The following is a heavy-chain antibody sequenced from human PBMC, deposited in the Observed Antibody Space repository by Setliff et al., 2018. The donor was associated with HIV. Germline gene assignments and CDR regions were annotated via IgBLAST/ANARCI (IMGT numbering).Heavy chain of an antibody. CDR2: ISYDGNKK. CDR3: ASSYPNYNYGNYDFWSGYYHDDAFDI. Sequence: GGSLRLSCAAPAFTFSNYNIHWVRQAPGKGLEWVASISYDGNKKYYADSVKGRFTISRDNSKNTLYLKMDSLRTEDTAVYYCASSYPNYNYGNYDFWSGYYHDDAFDIWGQGTMVTVSS. V-gene: IGHV3-30*04. J-gene: IGHJ3*02. D-gene: IGHD3-3*01. CDR1: AFTFSNYN.